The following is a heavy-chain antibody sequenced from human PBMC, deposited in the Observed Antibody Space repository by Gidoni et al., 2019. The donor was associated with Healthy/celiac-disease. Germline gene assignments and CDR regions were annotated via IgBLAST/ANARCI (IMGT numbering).Heavy chain of an antibody. J-gene: IGHJ4*01. CDR1: GFSLSTSGMC. V-gene: IGHV2-70*15. CDR3: ARLSGGSCYSVVDY. D-gene: IGHD2-15*01. CDR2: IDWDDDK. Sequence: QVTLRESGPALVKPTQTPTLTCTFSGFSLSTSGMCVSWIRQPPGKALEWLARIDWDDDKYYSTSLKTRLTISKDTSKNQVVLTMTNMDPVDTATYYCARLSGGSCYSVVDYWGQGTLVTVSS.